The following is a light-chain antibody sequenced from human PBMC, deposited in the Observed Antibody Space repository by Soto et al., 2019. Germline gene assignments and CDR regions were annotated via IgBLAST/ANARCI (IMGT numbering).Light chain of an antibody. J-gene: IGKJ1*01. Sequence: DIQMTQSPSSLSASVGDSLTITCRASQYISTYLNWYQQKPGKAPKLLIYVASNLQSGVPSRFSGSGSGTDFTLTISSLQPDDFASYCCQHYGGMWTFGQGTKVDIK. CDR1: QYISTY. CDR3: QHYGGMWT. CDR2: VAS. V-gene: IGKV1-39*01.